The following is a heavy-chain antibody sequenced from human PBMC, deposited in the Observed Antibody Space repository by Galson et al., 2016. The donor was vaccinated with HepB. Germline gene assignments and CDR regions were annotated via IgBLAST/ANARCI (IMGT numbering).Heavy chain of an antibody. J-gene: IGHJ6*04. D-gene: IGHD6-19*01. Sequence: SLRLSCAASGFPFSAFAMTWVRQAPGKGLEWVATIISSGTTTYSAGPVKGRFTISRDNSENTLYLQRNNLRADDTALYYCAKDDARGVAEAGYFYYYGMDVWGKGTTVIVSS. CDR3: AKDDARGVAEAGYFYYYGMDV. CDR1: GFPFSAFA. V-gene: IGHV3-23*01. CDR2: IISSGTTT.